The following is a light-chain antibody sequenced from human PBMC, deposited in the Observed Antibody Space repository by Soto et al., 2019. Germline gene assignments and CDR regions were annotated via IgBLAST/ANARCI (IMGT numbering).Light chain of an antibody. V-gene: IGLV4-69*01. CDR1: SGHSSYA. CDR2: LNSAGSH. CDR3: QTWGTGIQV. J-gene: IGLJ2*01. Sequence: QPVLTQSPSASASLGASVKLTCTLSSGHSSYAIAWHQQHPEKGPRYLMKLNSAGSHSKGDGIPDRFSGSSSGAERYLTISSLQSGDEADYYCQTWGTGIQVFGGGTKLTVL.